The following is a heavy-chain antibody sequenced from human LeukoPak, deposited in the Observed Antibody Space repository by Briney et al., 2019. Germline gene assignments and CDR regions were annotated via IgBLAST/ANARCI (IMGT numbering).Heavy chain of an antibody. CDR2: IYYSGST. J-gene: IGHJ5*02. V-gene: IGHV4-59*12. CDR1: GGSISSYY. Sequence: SETLSLTCTVSGGSISSYYWSWIRQPPGKGLEWIGYIYYSGSTNYNPSLKSRVTISVDTSKNQFSLKLSSVTAADTAVYYCARGQEVLLWFGPPHQWFDPWGQGTLVTVSS. CDR3: ARGQEVLLWFGPPHQWFDP. D-gene: IGHD3-10*01.